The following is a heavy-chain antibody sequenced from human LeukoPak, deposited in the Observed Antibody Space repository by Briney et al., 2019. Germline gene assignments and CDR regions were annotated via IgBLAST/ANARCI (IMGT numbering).Heavy chain of an antibody. CDR3: ARLKQLDIDF. CDR2: IYTSGST. CDR1: GGSISSYY. Sequence: SETLSPTCTVSGGSISSYYWSWIRQPDGKGPEWIGRIYTSGSTNYNPSLKSRVTISVDKSKNQFSLTLTSVTAADTAVYYCARLKQLDIDFWGQGTLVTVSS. V-gene: IGHV4-4*07. D-gene: IGHD6-6*01. J-gene: IGHJ4*02.